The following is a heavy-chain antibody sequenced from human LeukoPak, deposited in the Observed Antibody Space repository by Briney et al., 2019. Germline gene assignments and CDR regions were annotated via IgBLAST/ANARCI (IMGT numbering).Heavy chain of an antibody. Sequence: GGSLRLSCAASGFTFSSYSMNWVRQAPGKGLEWVSSISSSSSYIYYADSVKGRFTISRDNAKNSLYLQMNSLRAEDTAVYYCARAMVRGSAFDIWGQGIMVTVSS. CDR1: GFTFSSYS. CDR3: ARAMVRGSAFDI. V-gene: IGHV3-21*01. CDR2: ISSSSSYI. J-gene: IGHJ3*02. D-gene: IGHD3-10*01.